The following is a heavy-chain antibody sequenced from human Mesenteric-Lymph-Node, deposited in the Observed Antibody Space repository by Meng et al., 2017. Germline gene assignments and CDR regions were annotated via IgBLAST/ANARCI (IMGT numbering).Heavy chain of an antibody. V-gene: IGHV4-4*02. CDR3: AGKPIYVAAFY. CDR1: GGSIISNDW. D-gene: IGHD3-10*02. J-gene: IGHJ4*02. Sequence: HLHESGAGLVEPSGTLSLTCAVSGGSIISNDWWSWVRQPPGKGLEWIGEIHHSGTTYYNPSLKSRVTISLDKSNNQFSLKLTSVTAADTAVYYCAGKPIYVAAFYWGQGTLVTVSS. CDR2: IHHSGTT.